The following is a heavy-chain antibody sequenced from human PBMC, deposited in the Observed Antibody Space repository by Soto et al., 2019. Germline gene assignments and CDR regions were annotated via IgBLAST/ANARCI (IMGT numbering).Heavy chain of an antibody. Sequence: GESLKISCERSGYSFTSYRISWGRQMPGKGLEWMGIIYPGDSDTRYSPSFQGQVTISADKSIYTAYLQWSSLTASDTAMYYCVSSLLEYQLFPRPFDSWGQGSLVTVSS. D-gene: IGHD2-2*01. CDR2: IYPGDSDT. CDR1: GYSFTSYR. V-gene: IGHV5-51*01. J-gene: IGHJ4*02. CDR3: VSSLLEYQLFPRPFDS.